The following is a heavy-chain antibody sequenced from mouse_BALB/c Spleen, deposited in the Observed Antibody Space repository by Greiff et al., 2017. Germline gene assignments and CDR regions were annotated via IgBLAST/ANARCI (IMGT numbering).Heavy chain of an antibody. CDR1: GFSLTSYG. D-gene: IGHD1-2*01. CDR3: ARPSLTTATAWFAY. J-gene: IGHJ3*01. V-gene: IGHV2-9*02. CDR2: IWAGGST. Sequence: VKLVESGPCLVAPSQSLSITCTVSGFSLTSYGVHWVRQPPGKGLEWLGVIWAGGSTNYNSALMSRLSISKDNSKSQVFLKMNSLQTDDTAMYYCARPSLTTATAWFAYWGQGTLVTVSA.